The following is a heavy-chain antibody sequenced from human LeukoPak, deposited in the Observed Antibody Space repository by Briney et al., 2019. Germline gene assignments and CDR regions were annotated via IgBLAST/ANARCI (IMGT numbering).Heavy chain of an antibody. Sequence: GGSLRLSCTVSGFTVSSNSMSWVRQAPGKGLEWVSFIYSGGNTHYSDPVKGRFTISRDNSKNTLYLQMNSLRAEDTAVYYCAREAYHDFWSGSWRSYYYMDVWGKGTTVTVSS. J-gene: IGHJ6*03. CDR1: GFTVSSNS. CDR3: AREAYHDFWSGSWRSYYYMDV. D-gene: IGHD3-3*01. V-gene: IGHV3-53*01. CDR2: IYSGGNT.